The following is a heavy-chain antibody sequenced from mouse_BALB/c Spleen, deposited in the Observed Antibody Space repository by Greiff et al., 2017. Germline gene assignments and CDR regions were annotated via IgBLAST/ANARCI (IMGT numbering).Heavy chain of an antibody. CDR2: IYPYNGGT. V-gene: IGHV1S29*02. Sequence: EVKLEESGPELVKPGASVKISCKASGYTFTDYNMHWVKQSHGKSLEWIGYIYPYNGGTGYNQKFKSKATLTVDNSSSTAYMELRSLTSEDSAVYYCAREGDYYGSRDWGQGTLVTVSA. CDR1: GYTFTDYN. J-gene: IGHJ3*01. D-gene: IGHD1-1*01. CDR3: AREGDYYGSRD.